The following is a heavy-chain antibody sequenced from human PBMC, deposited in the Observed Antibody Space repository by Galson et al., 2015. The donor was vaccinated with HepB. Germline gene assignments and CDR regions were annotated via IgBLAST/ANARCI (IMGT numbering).Heavy chain of an antibody. D-gene: IGHD2-2*01. V-gene: IGHV3-30-3*01. CDR2: MSYDGSNK. Sequence: SLRLSCAASGFTFSSYVMHWVRQAPGKGLEWVAVMSYDGSNKYYADSVKGRFTISRDNSKNTLYLQMNSLRAEDTAVYYCARDRWDIVVVPAAITYDYWGQGTLVTVSS. CDR3: ARDRWDIVVVPAAITYDY. J-gene: IGHJ4*02. CDR1: GFTFSSYV.